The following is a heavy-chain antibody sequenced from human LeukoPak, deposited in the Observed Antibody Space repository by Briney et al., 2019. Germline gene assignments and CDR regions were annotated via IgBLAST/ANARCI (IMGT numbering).Heavy chain of an antibody. CDR3: AKVYHYCSSNSCYGD. J-gene: IGHJ4*02. D-gene: IGHD2-2*01. V-gene: IGHV3-23*01. CDR1: RFTFSSYA. Sequence: GGSLRLSCAASRFTFSSYAMSWVRQAPGKGLEWVSAISGSGGITYYADSVKGRFTISRDNSKNTLYLQMNSLRAEDTAVYYCAKVYHYCSSNSCYGDWGQGTMVTVSS. CDR2: ISGSGGIT.